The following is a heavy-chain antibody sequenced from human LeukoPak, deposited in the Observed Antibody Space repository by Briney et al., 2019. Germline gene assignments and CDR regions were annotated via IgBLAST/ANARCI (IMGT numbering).Heavy chain of an antibody. D-gene: IGHD4/OR15-4a*01. Sequence: ASVKVSCKASGYTFTGYYMHWVRQAPGQGLEWMGWINPNSGGTNYAQKFQGWVTMSRDTSISTAYMELSRLRSDDTAVYYCAAGSHLSTMGYNWFDPWGQGTLVTVSS. CDR1: GYTFTGYY. CDR3: AAGSHLSTMGYNWFDP. J-gene: IGHJ5*02. CDR2: INPNSGGT. V-gene: IGHV1-2*04.